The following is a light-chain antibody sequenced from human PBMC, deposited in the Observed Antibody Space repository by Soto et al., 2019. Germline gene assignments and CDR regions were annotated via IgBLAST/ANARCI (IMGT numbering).Light chain of an antibody. Sequence: DIVMTQSPDSLALSLGERATITCKSSQTILNSSNNKNYLTWYQQKPGQPPILLIYWASSQQCGVPDRFSGSGSGTDFTLTSSNLQAEDVSVYFCQQSYDSPLTFGGGTKVEIK. CDR3: QQSYDSPLT. CDR2: WAS. J-gene: IGKJ4*01. V-gene: IGKV4-1*01. CDR1: QTILNSSNNKNY.